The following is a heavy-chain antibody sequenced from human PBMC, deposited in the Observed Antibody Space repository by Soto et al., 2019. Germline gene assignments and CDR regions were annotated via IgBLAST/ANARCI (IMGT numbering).Heavy chain of an antibody. CDR2: IYYSGST. J-gene: IGHJ4*02. CDR1: GGSISSGDYY. V-gene: IGHV4-30-4*01. D-gene: IGHD5-12*01. Sequence: SETLSLTCTVSGGSISSGDYYWSWIRQPPGKGLEWIGYIYYSGSTYYNPSLKSRVTISVDTSKNQFSLKLSSVTAADTAVYYCASRHIVATITDYWGQGPLVTVSS. CDR3: ASRHIVATITDY.